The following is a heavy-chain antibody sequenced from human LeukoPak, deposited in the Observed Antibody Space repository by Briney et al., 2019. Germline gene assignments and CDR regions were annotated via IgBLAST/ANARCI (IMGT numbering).Heavy chain of an antibody. CDR3: ARGIGYGDYPFDY. CDR1: GYTFTDYY. J-gene: IGHJ4*02. V-gene: IGHV1-2*02. CDR2: INPNSGGT. Sequence: ASVKVSCKASGYTFTDYYMHWVRQAPGPGLEWMGWINPNSGGTDYAQKFQGRVTLIRDTSISTAYMELSRLTSDDTAVYYCARGIGYGDYPFDYWGQGTLVTVSS. D-gene: IGHD4-17*01.